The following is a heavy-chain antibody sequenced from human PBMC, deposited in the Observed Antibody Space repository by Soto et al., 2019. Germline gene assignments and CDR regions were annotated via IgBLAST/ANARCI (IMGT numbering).Heavy chain of an antibody. J-gene: IGHJ6*04. CDR1: GYTFTSYY. CDR3: ARSSYSSSSEYYYGMDV. V-gene: IGHV1-46*01. CDR2: INPSGGST. D-gene: IGHD6-6*01. Sequence: GASVKVSCKASGYTFTSYYMHWVRQAPGQGLEWMGIINPSGGSTNYAQKFQGRVTMTRDTSTSTVYMELSSLRSEDTAVYYCARSSYSSSSEYYYGMDVWGEGTTVTVSS.